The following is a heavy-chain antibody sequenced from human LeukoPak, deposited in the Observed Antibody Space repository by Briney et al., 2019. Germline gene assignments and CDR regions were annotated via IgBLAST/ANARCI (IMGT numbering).Heavy chain of an antibody. CDR2: IYCSGST. CDR3: ARDYGDIPPDWYYDL. V-gene: IGHV4-31*03. CDR1: GGSISDAAYY. D-gene: IGHD4-17*01. Sequence: SETLSLTRTVSGGSISDAAYYWSWIRQHPGEGLKWIGYIYCSGSTSYNPSLKSRVTISVDTSKNQFSLKLTSVTAADTAVYYCARDYGDIPPDWYYDLWGRGTLVTVSS. J-gene: IGHJ2*01.